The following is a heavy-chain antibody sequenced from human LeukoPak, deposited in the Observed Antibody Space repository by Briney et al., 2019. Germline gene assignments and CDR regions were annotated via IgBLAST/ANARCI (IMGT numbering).Heavy chain of an antibody. CDR3: ARGGSGSYYSVYYAVDV. CDR2: IKSKTDGGTT. J-gene: IGHJ6*02. Sequence: GGSLRLSCAASGFTFSNAWMSWVRQAPGKGLEWVGRIKSKTDGGTTDYAAPVKGRFTISRDDSKNTLYLQMNSLKTEDTAVYYCARGGSGSYYSVYYAVDVWGQGTTVTVS. D-gene: IGHD1-26*01. CDR1: GFTFSNAW. V-gene: IGHV3-15*01.